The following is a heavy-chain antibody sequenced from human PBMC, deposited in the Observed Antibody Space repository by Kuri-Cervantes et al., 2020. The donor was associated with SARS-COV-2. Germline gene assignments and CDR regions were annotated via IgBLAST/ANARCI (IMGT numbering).Heavy chain of an antibody. J-gene: IGHJ6*02. V-gene: IGHV3-33*01. Sequence: GGSLRLSCAASGFTFSSYGMHWVRQAPGKGMEWVAVILYDGSNKYYADSVKGRFTISRDNSKNTLYLQMNSLRAEDTAVYYCAREGVVGATTYYYYGMDVWGQGTTVTVSS. D-gene: IGHD1-26*01. CDR1: GFTFSSYG. CDR2: ILYDGSNK. CDR3: AREGVVGATTYYYYGMDV.